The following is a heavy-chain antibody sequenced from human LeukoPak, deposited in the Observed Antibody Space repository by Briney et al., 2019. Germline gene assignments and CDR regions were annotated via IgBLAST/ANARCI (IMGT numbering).Heavy chain of an antibody. D-gene: IGHD1-26*01. CDR1: GFTFSSYG. Sequence: GGSLRLSCAASGFTFSSYGMHWVRQAPGKGLEWVAVISYDGSNKYYADSVKGRFTISRDNSKNTLYLQMNSLRAEDTAVYYWWEKPYGEGAGYFDYWGQGTLVTVSS. J-gene: IGHJ4*02. CDR3: WEKPYGEGAGYFDY. V-gene: IGHV3-30*03. CDR2: ISYDGSNK.